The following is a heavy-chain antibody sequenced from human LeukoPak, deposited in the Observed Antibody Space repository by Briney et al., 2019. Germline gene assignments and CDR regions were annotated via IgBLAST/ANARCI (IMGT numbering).Heavy chain of an antibody. CDR2: ISAYNGNT. Sequence: GASVKVSCKASGYTFTSYGISWVPQAPGQGLEWMGWISAYNGNTNYAQKLQGRVTMTTDTSTSTAYMELRSLRSDDTAVYYCAREPGGGWSNWFDPWGQGTLVTVSS. J-gene: IGHJ5*02. D-gene: IGHD6-19*01. CDR1: GYTFTSYG. CDR3: AREPGGGWSNWFDP. V-gene: IGHV1-18*01.